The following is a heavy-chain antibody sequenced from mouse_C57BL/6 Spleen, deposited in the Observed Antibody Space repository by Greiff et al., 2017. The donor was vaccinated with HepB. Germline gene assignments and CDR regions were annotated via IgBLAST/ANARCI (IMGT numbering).Heavy chain of an antibody. CDR1: GYAFSSSW. D-gene: IGHD2-14*01. J-gene: IGHJ4*01. V-gene: IGHV1-82*01. Sequence: QVQLQQSGPELVKPGASVKISCKASGYAFSSSWMNWVKQRPGKGLEWIGRLYPGDGDTNYNGKFKGKATLTADKSSSTAYMQLSSLTSEDSAVYFCARKGGVRRREYYYAMDYWGQGTSVTVSS. CDR2: LYPGDGDT. CDR3: ARKGGVRRREYYYAMDY.